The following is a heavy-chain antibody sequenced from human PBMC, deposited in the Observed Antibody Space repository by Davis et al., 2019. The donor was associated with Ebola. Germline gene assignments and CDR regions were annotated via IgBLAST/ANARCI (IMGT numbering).Heavy chain of an antibody. CDR3: ARGWQRSGMDV. D-gene: IGHD6-19*01. J-gene: IGHJ6*02. Sequence: PSETLSLTCAISGDSVSSAGWNWIRQSPSRGLEWLGRTYYNSKWYSDYAVSVKSRITINPDTSKNQFSLQLNSVTPEDTAVYYCARGWQRSGMDVWGQGTTVTVSS. CDR1: GDSVSSAG. V-gene: IGHV6-1*01. CDR2: TYYNSKWYS.